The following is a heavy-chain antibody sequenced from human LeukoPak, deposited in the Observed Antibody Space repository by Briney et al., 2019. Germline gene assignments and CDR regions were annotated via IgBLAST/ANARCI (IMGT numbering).Heavy chain of an antibody. Sequence: ETLSLTCTVSGGSISSYYWSWIRQPPGKGLEWIGYIYYSGSTNYNPSLKSRVTISVDTSKNQFSLKLSSVTAADTAVYYCARDRVGAYDYWGQGTLVTVSS. J-gene: IGHJ4*02. CDR1: GGSISSYY. CDR2: IYYSGST. V-gene: IGHV4-59*13. D-gene: IGHD1-26*01. CDR3: ARDRVGAYDY.